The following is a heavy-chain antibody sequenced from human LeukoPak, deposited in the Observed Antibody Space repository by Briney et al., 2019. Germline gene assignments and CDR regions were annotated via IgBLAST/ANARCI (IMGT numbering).Heavy chain of an antibody. V-gene: IGHV4-4*07. Sequence: SETLSLTCTVSGGSISSYYWTWIRQPAGKRLEWLGRITVSGSTTYNPSLESRLLMSVDTSKNQFSLKLSSVTAADTAVYYCARGVNWIDPWGQGTLVTVSS. CDR3: ARGVNWIDP. CDR1: GGSISSYY. CDR2: ITVSGST. D-gene: IGHD6-13*01. J-gene: IGHJ5*02.